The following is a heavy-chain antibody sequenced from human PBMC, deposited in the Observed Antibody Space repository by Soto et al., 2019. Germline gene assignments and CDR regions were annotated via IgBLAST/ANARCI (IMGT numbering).Heavy chain of an antibody. CDR1: GFTFSDHY. D-gene: IGHD7-27*01. CDR3: NRGRLGRRPSSDY. Sequence: EVQLVESGGGLVQPEGSLRLSCAASGFTFSDHYMDWVRQAPGKGLAWVGRIKNKANSYTTEYAAPVKGKCIISKDDSKISVFLQITRLKTTDPRAYYRNRGRLGRRPSSDYRGQGILVTVAS. V-gene: IGHV3-72*01. CDR2: IKNKANSYTT. J-gene: IGHJ4*02.